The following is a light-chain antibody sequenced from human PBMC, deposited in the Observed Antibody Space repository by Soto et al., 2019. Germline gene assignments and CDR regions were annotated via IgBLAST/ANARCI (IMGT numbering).Light chain of an antibody. V-gene: IGKV3-20*01. J-gene: IGKJ1*01. Sequence: EIVLTQSPGTLSLSPGERATLSCRASQSISSSYLAWYQQKPGQAPRLLIYAASSRANGIPDRFSGSGYGTDFTLTISSLELEDFAVDYCQQYGSSPWTFGQGTKVEIK. CDR1: QSISSSY. CDR3: QQYGSSPWT. CDR2: AAS.